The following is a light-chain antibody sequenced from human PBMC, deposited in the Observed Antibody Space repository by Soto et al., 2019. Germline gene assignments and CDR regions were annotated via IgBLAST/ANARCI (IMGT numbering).Light chain of an antibody. CDR1: SSNIVAGYD. V-gene: IGLV1-40*01. CDR3: QACDSSLSGEV. J-gene: IGLJ2*01. CDR2: GNS. Sequence: QSVLTQPPSVSGAPGQRVTISCTGSSSNIVAGYDVHWYQQLPGTAPKLLIYGNSNRPSGVPDRFSGSKSGTSASLAISGLQAEDEADYYCQACDSSLSGEVFGAGTKVTVL.